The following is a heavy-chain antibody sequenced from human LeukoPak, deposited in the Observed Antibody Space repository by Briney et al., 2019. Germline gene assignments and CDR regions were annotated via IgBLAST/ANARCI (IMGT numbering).Heavy chain of an antibody. D-gene: IGHD2-15*01. Sequence: GGPLRLSCAASGFTFSNYWMHWVRQAPGKGLEWVAVISYDGSNKYYAGSVKGRFTISRDNSKNTLYLQMNSLRAEDTAVYYCAKDLGYCSGGSCYPTYYYYGMDVWGQGTTVTVSS. J-gene: IGHJ6*02. CDR1: GFTFSNYW. V-gene: IGHV3-30*18. CDR3: AKDLGYCSGGSCYPTYYYYGMDV. CDR2: ISYDGSNK.